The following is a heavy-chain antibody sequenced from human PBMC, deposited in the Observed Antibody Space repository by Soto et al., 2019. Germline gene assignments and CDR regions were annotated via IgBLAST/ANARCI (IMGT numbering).Heavy chain of an antibody. J-gene: IGHJ4*02. D-gene: IGHD7-27*01. Sequence: QITLKESGPTLVKPTQTLTLTCTFSGFSLSTTGVGVAWIRQPPGKALEWLALIYGNDYKRYSPSLQSRLSITKDTSKHQVVLTVTNVDAVDTATYYCALLKLGSPEMTRADACWGQGTLVTVSS. CDR3: ALLKLGSPEMTRADAC. V-gene: IGHV2-5*01. CDR2: IYGNDYK. CDR1: GFSLSTTGVG.